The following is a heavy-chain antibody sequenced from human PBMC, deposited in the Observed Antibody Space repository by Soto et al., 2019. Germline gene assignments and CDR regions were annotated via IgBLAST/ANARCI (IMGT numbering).Heavy chain of an antibody. CDR2: IIPIFGTA. CDR3: AGDGGVIVVTAQANYYYGMDV. J-gene: IGHJ6*02. CDR1: GGTFSSYA. Sequence: GASVKVSCKASGGTFSSYAISWVRQAPGQELEWMGGIIPIFGTANYAQKFQGRVTITADESTSTAYMELSSLRSEVTAVSYCAGDGGVIVVTAQANYYYGMDVWGQGTTVTVSS. D-gene: IGHD3-16*01. V-gene: IGHV1-69*13.